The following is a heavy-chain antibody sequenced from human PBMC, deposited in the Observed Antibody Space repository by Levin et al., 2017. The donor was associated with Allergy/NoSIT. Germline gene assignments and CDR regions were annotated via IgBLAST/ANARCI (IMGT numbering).Heavy chain of an antibody. Sequence: GGSLRLSCAASGFTFSNYAMAWVRQAPGKGLEWVSAISGSGDNTYYADSVKGRFTISRDNSGNTLYLQMNNLRVEDTAIYYCAKDRPSDTPNYYFDYWGQGTLVTVSS. D-gene: IGHD5-18*01. CDR2: ISGSGDNT. J-gene: IGHJ4*02. CDR3: AKDRPSDTPNYYFDY. CDR1: GFTFSNYA. V-gene: IGHV3-23*01.